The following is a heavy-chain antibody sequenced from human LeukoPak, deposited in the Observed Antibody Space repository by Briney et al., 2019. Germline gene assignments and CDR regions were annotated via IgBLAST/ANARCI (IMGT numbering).Heavy chain of an antibody. CDR3: ARIGGSYSSYYGMDV. CDR1: GGTFSSYA. V-gene: IGHV1-69*13. D-gene: IGHD1-26*01. J-gene: IGHJ6*02. CDR2: IFPIFGTA. Sequence: EASVKVSCKASGGTFSSYAISWVRQAPGQGLEWMGGIFPIFGTANYAQKFQGRVTITADESTSTAYMELSSLRSEDTAVYYCARIGGSYSSYYGMDVWGQGTTVTVSS.